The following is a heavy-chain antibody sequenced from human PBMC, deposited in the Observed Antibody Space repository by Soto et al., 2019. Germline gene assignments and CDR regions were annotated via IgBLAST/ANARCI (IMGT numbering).Heavy chain of an antibody. CDR1: GFTFSSYS. CDR3: ARTSTGYYYDSSGYYSGYGMDV. CDR2: ISSSSSYI. D-gene: IGHD3-22*01. V-gene: IGHV3-21*01. Sequence: KPGGSLRLSCAASGFTFSSYSMNWVRQAPGKGLEWVSSISSSSSYIYYADSVKGRFTISRDNAKNSLYLQMNSLRAEDTAVYYCARTSTGYYYDSSGYYSGYGMDVWGQGTTVTVSS. J-gene: IGHJ6*02.